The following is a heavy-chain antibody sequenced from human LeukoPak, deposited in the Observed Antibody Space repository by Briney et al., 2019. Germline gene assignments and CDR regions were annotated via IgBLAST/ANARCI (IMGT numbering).Heavy chain of an antibody. D-gene: IGHD2-2*02. CDR1: GFTFSSYG. CDR3: AKGRVGYCSSTSCYILPDFDY. V-gene: IGHV3-30*02. CDR2: IRYDGSNK. J-gene: IGHJ4*02. Sequence: GGSLRLSCAASGFTFSSYGMHWVRQAPGKGLEWVAFIRYDGSNKYYADSVKGRFTISRDNSKNTLYLQMNSLRAEDTAAYYCAKGRVGYCSSTSCYILPDFDYWGQGTLVTVSS.